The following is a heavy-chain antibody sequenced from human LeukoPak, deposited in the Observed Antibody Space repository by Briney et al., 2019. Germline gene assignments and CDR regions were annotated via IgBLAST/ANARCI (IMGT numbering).Heavy chain of an antibody. CDR2: INHSGST. J-gene: IGHJ4*02. V-gene: IGHV4-39*07. Sequence: SETLSLTCTVSGGSISSSCYYWGWIRQPPGKGLEWIGEINHSGSTNYNPSLKSRVTISVDTSKNQFSLKLSSVTAADTAVYYCARGGWIVGATGVDYWGQGTLVTVSS. CDR3: ARGGWIVGATGVDY. CDR1: GGSISSSCYY. D-gene: IGHD1-26*01.